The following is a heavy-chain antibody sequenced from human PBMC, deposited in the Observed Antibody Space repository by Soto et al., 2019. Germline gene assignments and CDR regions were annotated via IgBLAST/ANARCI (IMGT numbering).Heavy chain of an antibody. CDR2: ITANGDTT. CDR3: AKPLATDFDY. CDR1: GFTFSSHA. V-gene: IGHV3-23*01. J-gene: IGHJ4*01. D-gene: IGHD3-3*02. Sequence: PGGSLRLSCAASGFTFSSHALTWVRQAPGKGLEWVSSITANGDTTYYADSVKGRFTISRDNSKKTLYLQMSSLRAEDTAVYYCAKPLATDFDYWGRGTLVTVSS.